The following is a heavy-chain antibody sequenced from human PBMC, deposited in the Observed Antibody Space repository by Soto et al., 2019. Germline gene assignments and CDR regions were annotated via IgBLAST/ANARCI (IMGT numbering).Heavy chain of an antibody. D-gene: IGHD3-22*01. V-gene: IGHV1-69*13. CDR3: ARGPDRSGFYLFDY. Sequence: SVTVSCKASGGTFSNHAISWVRQAPGQGPEWMGGIIPISGTTNYAQKFLGRVTITADESMTTAYMEMSSLRSEDTAVYYCARGPDRSGFYLFDYWGQGTLVTVSS. CDR1: GGTFSNHA. CDR2: IIPISGTT. J-gene: IGHJ4*02.